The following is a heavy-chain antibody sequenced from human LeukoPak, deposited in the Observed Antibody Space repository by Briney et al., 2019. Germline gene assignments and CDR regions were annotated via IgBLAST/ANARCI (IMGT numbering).Heavy chain of an antibody. V-gene: IGHV2-70*11. CDR3: ARINRDYYDSGGYYYFDY. CDR2: LDGDDDK. J-gene: IGHJ4*02. D-gene: IGHD3-22*01. CDR1: GFSLRTSGMC. Sequence: SGPTLVNPTQTLTLTCSFSGFSLRTSGMCVSWIRQPPGKALEWLARLDGDDDKYCSTSLRARLTISEDTSKNQVVLTMTNMDPVDTATYYCARINRDYYDSGGYYYFDYWGQGTLVTVSS.